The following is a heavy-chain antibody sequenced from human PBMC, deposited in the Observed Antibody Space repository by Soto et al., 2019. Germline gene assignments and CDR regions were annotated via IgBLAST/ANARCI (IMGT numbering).Heavy chain of an antibody. D-gene: IGHD3-10*01. CDR2: INPSGGST. Sequence: QVQLVQSGAEVKKPGASVKVYRKASGYTFTSYYMHWVRQAPGQGLAWMGIINPSGGSTRYAQKFQGRVTMTRDRATSPVSMELSSLRAEDTAVYYCAGELIDGSGSYYSVLFGYWGQGTLVTVSS. CDR1: GYTFTSYY. V-gene: IGHV1-46*03. J-gene: IGHJ4*02. CDR3: AGELIDGSGSYYSVLFGY.